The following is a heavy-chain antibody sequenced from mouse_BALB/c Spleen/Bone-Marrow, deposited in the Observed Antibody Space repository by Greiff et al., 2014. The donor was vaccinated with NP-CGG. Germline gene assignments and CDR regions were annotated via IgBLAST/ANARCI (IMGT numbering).Heavy chain of an antibody. CDR3: AREGDGAY. CDR2: ISDGGSYT. J-gene: IGHJ3*01. CDR1: GFTFSDYY. V-gene: IGHV5-4*02. Sequence: EVNVVESGGGLVKPGGSLKLSCAASGFTFSDYYMYWVRQTPEKRLEWVATISDGGSYTYYPDSVKGRFTISRDNAKNNLYLQMSSLKSEDTAMYYCAREGDGAYWGQRTLVTVSA. D-gene: IGHD3-3*01.